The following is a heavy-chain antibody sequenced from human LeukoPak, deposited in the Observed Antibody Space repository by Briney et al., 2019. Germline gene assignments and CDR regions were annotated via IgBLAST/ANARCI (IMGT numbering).Heavy chain of an antibody. D-gene: IGHD3-22*01. Sequence: PSQTLSLTCAVSGGSISSGGYSWSWIRQPPGKVLEWIGYFYYSGSIYYNPSLKSRVTISVDRSKNQFSLKRSSVTAADTAVYYCARGGLYDSSGYYDYWGQGTLVSVSS. CDR3: ARGGLYDSSGYYDY. CDR1: GGSISSGGYS. J-gene: IGHJ4*02. CDR2: FYYSGSI. V-gene: IGHV4-30-2*01.